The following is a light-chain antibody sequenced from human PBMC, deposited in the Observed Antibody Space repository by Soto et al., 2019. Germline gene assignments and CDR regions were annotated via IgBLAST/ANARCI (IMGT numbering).Light chain of an antibody. CDR2: KAT. CDR1: QIIGSW. V-gene: IGKV1-5*03. Sequence: DLPMTQSPSTLSASVGDGVTITCRASQIIGSWLAWYQQKPGKAPKLLIYKATNLQSGVPSRFSGSGSGTDFSLTISSLQPEDSATYFCQQYNDFQYTFGPGTKLEI. CDR3: QQYNDFQYT. J-gene: IGKJ2*01.